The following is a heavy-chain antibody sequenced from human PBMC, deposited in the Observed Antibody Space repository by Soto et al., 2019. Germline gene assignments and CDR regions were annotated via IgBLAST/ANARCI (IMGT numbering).Heavy chain of an antibody. Sequence: PGGSLRLSCTASGFTFGDYAMSWVRKAPGKGLEWVGFIRSKAYGGTTEYAASVKGRFTISRDDSKSIAYLQMNSLKTEGTAVYYCTSIEWNGNYYYYGMDVWGQGTTVTVSS. J-gene: IGHJ6*02. CDR2: IRSKAYGGTT. CDR1: GFTFGDYA. D-gene: IGHD1-1*01. V-gene: IGHV3-49*04. CDR3: TSIEWNGNYYYYGMDV.